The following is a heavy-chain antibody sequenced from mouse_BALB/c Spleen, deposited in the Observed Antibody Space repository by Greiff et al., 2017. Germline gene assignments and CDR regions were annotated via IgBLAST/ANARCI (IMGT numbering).Heavy chain of an antibody. V-gene: IGHV1S127*01. Sequence: VQLQQPEAELVKPGASVKMSCKASGYTFTSYWMHWVKQRPGQGLEWIGTIDPSDSYTSYNQKFKGKATLTVDTSSSTAYMQLSSLTSEDSAVYYCTNYYGSSAMDYWGQGTSVTVSS. CDR3: TNYYGSSAMDY. CDR2: IDPSDSYT. CDR1: GYTFTSYW. D-gene: IGHD1-1*01. J-gene: IGHJ4*01.